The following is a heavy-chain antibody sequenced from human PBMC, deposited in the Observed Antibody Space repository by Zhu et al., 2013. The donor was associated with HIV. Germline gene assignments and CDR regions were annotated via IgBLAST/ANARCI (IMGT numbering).Heavy chain of an antibody. CDR3: ARGDYYDSSGYYDY. D-gene: IGHD3-22*01. CDR1: GYTFSGYY. V-gene: IGHV1-2*02. Sequence: QVQLVQSGAEVKKPGASVKVSCKASGYTFSGYYIHWVRQAPGQGLEWMGWINPNTGGTDYAQKFQGRVTMTRDTSIGTAYIDLRSLRSDDTAVYYCARGDYYDSSGYYDYWGQGTLVTGLL. CDR2: INPNTGGT. J-gene: IGHJ4*02.